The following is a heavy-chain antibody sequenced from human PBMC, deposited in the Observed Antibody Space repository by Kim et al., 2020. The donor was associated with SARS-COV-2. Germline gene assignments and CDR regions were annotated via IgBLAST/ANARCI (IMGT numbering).Heavy chain of an antibody. J-gene: IGHJ5*02. V-gene: IGHV4-59*09. Sequence: GSPTYNPPFKSRVIISVDTSKHQFSLRLTSVTTTDTAVYYCVRGAAGFDPWGQGTLVTVSS. CDR2: GSP. D-gene: IGHD6-13*01. CDR3: VRGAAGFDP.